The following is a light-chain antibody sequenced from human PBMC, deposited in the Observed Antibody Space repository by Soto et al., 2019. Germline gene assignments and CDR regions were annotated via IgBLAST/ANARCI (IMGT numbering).Light chain of an antibody. CDR1: QSVSSY. V-gene: IGKV3-11*01. Sequence: EVVLTQSPATLSLSPGERVTLSCRASQSVSSYLAWYQQKPGQAPRLLIYDASNRATGIPARFSGSGSGTEFTLTITSLQFEDFAVYYCQKYNDWRPITFGGGTKVDIK. J-gene: IGKJ4*01. CDR3: QKYNDWRPIT. CDR2: DAS.